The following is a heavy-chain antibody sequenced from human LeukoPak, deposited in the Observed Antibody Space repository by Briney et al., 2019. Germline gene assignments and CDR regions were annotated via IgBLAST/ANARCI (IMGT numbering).Heavy chain of an antibody. CDR2: INHSGST. CDR1: GGSFSGYY. CDR3: ARHRWAAGPEP. V-gene: IGHV4-34*01. D-gene: IGHD6-13*01. J-gene: IGHJ5*02. Sequence: KPSETLSLTCAVYGGSFSGYYWSWIRQPPGKGLEWIGEINHSGSTNYNPSLKSRVTISVDTSKNQFSLKLSSVTAADTAVYYCARHRWAAGPEPWGQGTLVTVSS.